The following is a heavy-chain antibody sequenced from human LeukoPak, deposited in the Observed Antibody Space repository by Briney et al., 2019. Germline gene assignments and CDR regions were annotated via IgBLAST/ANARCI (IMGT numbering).Heavy chain of an antibody. CDR3: ARLAYGANYIDY. D-gene: IGHD4-17*01. CDR1: GYTFTNYD. CDR2: ISAHNGNT. Sequence: ASVEVSCKASGYTFTNYDINWVRQAPGQGLEWMGWISAHNGNTNYAQKLQGRVTMTTDTSTSTAYMEMRSLRSDDTAVYYCARLAYGANYIDYWGQGTLVTVSS. V-gene: IGHV1-18*01. J-gene: IGHJ4*02.